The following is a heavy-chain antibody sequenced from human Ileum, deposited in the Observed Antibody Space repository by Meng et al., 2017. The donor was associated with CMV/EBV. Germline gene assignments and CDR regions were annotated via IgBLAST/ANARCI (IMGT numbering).Heavy chain of an antibody. D-gene: IGHD5-24*01. CDR3: AGEEPGGAVTMDL. CDR2: IEHDGRRV. J-gene: IGHJ5*02. V-gene: IGHV3-7*01. CDR1: GFTFRDYW. Sequence: GESLKISRAGSGFTFRDYWMSWVRQAPGKGLEGVANIEHDGRRVYYVDSVQGRFTISRDNAKASLYLQVDSLRTGDTAVYYCAGEEPGGAVTMDLWGQGTLVTVSS.